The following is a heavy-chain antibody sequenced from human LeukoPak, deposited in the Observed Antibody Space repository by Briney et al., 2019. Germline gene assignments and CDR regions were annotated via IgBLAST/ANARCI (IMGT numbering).Heavy chain of an antibody. D-gene: IGHD6-13*01. CDR1: GGSFSGYY. Sequence: SETLSLTCAVYGGSFSGYYWSWIRQPPGKGLEWIGEINHSGSTNYNPSLKSRVTISEDTSKNQFSLKLSSVTAADTAVYYCARGAEQQLTPYYFDYWGQGTLVTVSS. CDR3: ARGAEQQLTPYYFDY. J-gene: IGHJ4*02. CDR2: INHSGST. V-gene: IGHV4-34*01.